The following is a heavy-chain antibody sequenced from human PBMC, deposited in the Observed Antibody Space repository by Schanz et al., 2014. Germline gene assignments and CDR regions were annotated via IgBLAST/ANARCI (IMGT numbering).Heavy chain of an antibody. Sequence: EVQLVESGGGFVQPGGSLRLSCAASGFTYSSYWMHWVRQAPGKGLEWVSGISWNSGSIGYADSVKGRFTISRDDAKNSLCLQMNSLRAEDTALYYCARVLGGDEGLDQWGQGTLVTVSS. J-gene: IGHJ4*02. CDR2: ISWNSGSI. V-gene: IGHV3-74*01. D-gene: IGHD4-17*01. CDR1: GFTYSSYW. CDR3: ARVLGGDEGLDQ.